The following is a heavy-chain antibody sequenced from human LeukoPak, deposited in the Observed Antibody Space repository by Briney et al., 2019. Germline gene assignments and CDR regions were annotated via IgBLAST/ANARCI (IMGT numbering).Heavy chain of an antibody. CDR1: GYTFTNYG. CDR2: ISVYNGHT. V-gene: IGHV1-18*01. Sequence: ASVKVSCMASGYTFTNYGITWVRQAPGQGLEWMGWISVYNGHTNYAQKLQGRVTMTTDTSTSTAYMELRSLRSDDTAIYYCARDREAAGQKLTDYWGQGTLVTVSS. CDR3: ARDREAAGQKLTDY. J-gene: IGHJ4*02. D-gene: IGHD6-13*01.